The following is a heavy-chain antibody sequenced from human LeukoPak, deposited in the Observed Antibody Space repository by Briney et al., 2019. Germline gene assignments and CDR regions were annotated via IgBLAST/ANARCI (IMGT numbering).Heavy chain of an antibody. J-gene: IGHJ6*03. CDR3: ARDNGYSYGDYYYYMDV. CDR2: ISSSSSYI. CDR1: GFTFSSYS. V-gene: IGHV3-21*01. D-gene: IGHD5-18*01. Sequence: GGSLRLSXAASGFTFSSYSMNWIRQAPGKGLEWVSSISSSSSYIYYAESVKGRFTISRDNAKNSLYLQMNSLRAEDTAVYYCARDNGYSYGDYYYYMDVWGKGTTVTVSS.